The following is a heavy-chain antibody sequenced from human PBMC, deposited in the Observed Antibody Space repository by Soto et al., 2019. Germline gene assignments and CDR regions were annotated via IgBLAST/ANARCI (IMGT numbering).Heavy chain of an antibody. J-gene: IGHJ4*02. V-gene: IGHV3-7*01. CDR2: IKQDGSEK. Sequence: EVQLVESGGGLVQPGGSLRLSCAASGFTFSSRWMSWVRQSPGKGLEWVANIKQDGSEKYYVDSVKGRFTISRDNAKNSLYLQMNSLRVDDTAVYYCARVGGIDGDYVDYWCQGTLVTVSS. CDR1: GFTFSSRW. CDR3: ARVGGIDGDYVDY. D-gene: IGHD4-17*01.